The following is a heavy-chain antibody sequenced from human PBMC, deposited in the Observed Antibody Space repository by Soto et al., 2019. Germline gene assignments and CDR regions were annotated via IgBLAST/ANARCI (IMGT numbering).Heavy chain of an antibody. CDR2: ISDSGDTT. J-gene: IGHJ6*02. V-gene: IGHV3-23*01. Sequence: GGSLRLSCAASGFSLSTCAMTCVRQAPWKGLEWVLFISDSGDTTYYADSVKGRFTISRDNAKNSLYLQMNSLRAEDTAVYYCGRECGGKAGSYYYYGRDVGGQGTTVTVSS. D-gene: IGHD3-16*01. CDR3: GRECGGKAGSYYYYGRDV. CDR1: GFSLSTCA.